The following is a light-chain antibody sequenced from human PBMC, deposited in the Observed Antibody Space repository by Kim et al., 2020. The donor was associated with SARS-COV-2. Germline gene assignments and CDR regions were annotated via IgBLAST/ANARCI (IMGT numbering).Light chain of an antibody. V-gene: IGLV1-40*01. J-gene: IGLJ2*01. CDR2: DTR. CDR3: QSYDSSLRV. Sequence: PGQAVITSCTRSRSNIGAPYGVHCCQQLAGTAPELLVYDTRKRPSGGPDRFSGSKSGTTAALAITGLQAEDEADHNCQSYDSSLRVFGGGTQLTVL. CDR1: RSNIGAPYG.